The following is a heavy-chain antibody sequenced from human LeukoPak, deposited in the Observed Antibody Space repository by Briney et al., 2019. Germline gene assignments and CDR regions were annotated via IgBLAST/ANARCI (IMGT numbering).Heavy chain of an antibody. J-gene: IGHJ6*03. V-gene: IGHV4-34*01. CDR2: INHSGST. Sequence: SETLSLTCAVYGGSFSGYYWSWIRQPPGKGLEWIGEINHSGSTNYNPSLKSRVTISVDTSKNQLSLKLSSVTAADTAVYYCARGRPYSSSSYYYYYYMDVWGKGTTVTVSS. D-gene: IGHD6-6*01. CDR1: GGSFSGYY. CDR3: ARGRPYSSSSYYYYYYMDV.